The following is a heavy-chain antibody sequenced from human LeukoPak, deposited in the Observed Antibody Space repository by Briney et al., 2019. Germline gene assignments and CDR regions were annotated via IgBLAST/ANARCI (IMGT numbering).Heavy chain of an antibody. D-gene: IGHD6-13*01. CDR2: INRNSGSI. Sequence: GGYLRVSCAASGFTFDDNTMHWVRPGPGKGLEWGSGINRNSGSIGYADSVKGKFTITRDNAKNSLYLQMNSLRAEDTDLYYCVKDIGGYSSSWYRGVDAFVIWGERRIVAVSS. J-gene: IGHJ3*02. CDR3: VKDIGGYSSSWYRGVDAFVI. V-gene: IGHV3-9*01. CDR1: GFTFDDNT.